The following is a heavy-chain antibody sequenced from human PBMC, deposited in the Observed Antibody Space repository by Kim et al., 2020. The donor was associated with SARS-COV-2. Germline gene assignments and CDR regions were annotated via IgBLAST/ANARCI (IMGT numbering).Heavy chain of an antibody. CDR1: GFTFSSYG. D-gene: IGHD6-19*01. CDR2: ISYDGSNK. V-gene: IGHV3-30*18. Sequence: GGSLRLSCAASGFTFSSYGMHWVRQAPGKGLEWLAVISYDGSNKYYADSVKGRFTISRDNSKNTLYLQMNSLRAEDTAVYYCAKSAGWDFDYWGQGTLVTVSS. J-gene: IGHJ4*02. CDR3: AKSAGWDFDY.